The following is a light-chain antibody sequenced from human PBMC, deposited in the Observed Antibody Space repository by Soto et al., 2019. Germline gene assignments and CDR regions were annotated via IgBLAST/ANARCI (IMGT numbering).Light chain of an antibody. CDR3: QQYNNRPPET. CDR2: GAS. J-gene: IGKJ2*01. CDR1: QSVGSN. Sequence: EIVMTQSPATLSVSPGERATLSCRASQSVGSNLAWYQQKPGQAPRLLIYGASTRATGIPARFGGSGSGTEFTLTISSLQSEDFAIYYCQQYNNRPPETFGQGTKLE. V-gene: IGKV3-15*01.